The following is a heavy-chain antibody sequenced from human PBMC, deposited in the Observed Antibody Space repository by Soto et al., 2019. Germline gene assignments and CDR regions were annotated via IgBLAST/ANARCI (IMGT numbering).Heavy chain of an antibody. J-gene: IGHJ4*02. Sequence: GESQQISCAASGLTVRSYWRHWVRQAPGKGLVWVSRINTDGSVAMYADSVKGRFTISRDNAKNSLYLELNSLRAEDTAFYYCVRDHDEDFGYDLDYFDYWGQGTLVTVSS. V-gene: IGHV3-74*03. CDR2: INTDGSVA. D-gene: IGHD5-12*01. CDR1: GLTVRSYW. CDR3: VRDHDEDFGYDLDYFDY.